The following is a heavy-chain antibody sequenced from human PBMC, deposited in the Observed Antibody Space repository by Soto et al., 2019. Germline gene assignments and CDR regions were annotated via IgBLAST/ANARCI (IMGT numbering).Heavy chain of an antibody. CDR1: GFTVSSNY. J-gene: IGHJ6*02. D-gene: IGHD5-12*01. V-gene: IGHV3-53*01. CDR2: IYSGGST. Sequence: EVQLVESGGGLIQPGGSLRLSCAASGFTVSSNYMSWVRQAPGKGLEWVSVIYSGGSTYYADSVKGRFTISRDNSKNTLYLQMNSLRAEDTAVYYCARVGAYVRYYYGMDVWGQGTTVTVSS. CDR3: ARVGAYVRYYYGMDV.